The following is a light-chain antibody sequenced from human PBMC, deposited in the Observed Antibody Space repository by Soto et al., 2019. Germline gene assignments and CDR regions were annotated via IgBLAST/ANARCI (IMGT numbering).Light chain of an antibody. V-gene: IGLV1-51*01. CDR1: ISNIGGNS. CDR2: DDD. J-gene: IGLJ1*01. CDR3: GSWDSSLSAYV. Sequence: VLTQPPSVSAAPGQKDTISCSGSISNIGGNSVSWYQQLPGTAPKLLIYDDDKRPSGIPDRFSGSKSGTSATLGITGFQTGDEADYYCGSWDSSLSAYVFGTGTKVTVL.